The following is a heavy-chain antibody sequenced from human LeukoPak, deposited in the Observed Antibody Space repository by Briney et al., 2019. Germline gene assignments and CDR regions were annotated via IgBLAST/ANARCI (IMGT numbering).Heavy chain of an antibody. J-gene: IGHJ4*02. Sequence: GASVKVSCKASGYTFNGYYMHWVRRAPGQGLQWMGWINPNSGGTKYVQKFQGRVTMTRDTSISTAYMELSRLISDDTAVYYCARGGYSSSPGDYWGQGTLVTVSS. CDR3: ARGGYSSSPGDY. CDR2: INPNSGGT. D-gene: IGHD6-13*01. V-gene: IGHV1-2*02. CDR1: GYTFNGYY.